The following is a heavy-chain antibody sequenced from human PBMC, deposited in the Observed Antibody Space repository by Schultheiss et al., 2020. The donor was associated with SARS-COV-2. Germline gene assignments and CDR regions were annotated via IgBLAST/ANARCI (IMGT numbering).Heavy chain of an antibody. V-gene: IGHV4-31*03. D-gene: IGHD1-26*01. CDR1: GGSVSSGSYY. Sequence: SETLSLTCTVSGGSVSSGSYYWSWIRQHPGKGLEWIGYIYYSGSTYYNPSLKSRVTISVDTSKNQFSLKLNSVTAADTSVYYCARTEANTAKFDYWGQGTLVTVSS. CDR3: ARTEANTAKFDY. J-gene: IGHJ4*02. CDR2: IYYSGST.